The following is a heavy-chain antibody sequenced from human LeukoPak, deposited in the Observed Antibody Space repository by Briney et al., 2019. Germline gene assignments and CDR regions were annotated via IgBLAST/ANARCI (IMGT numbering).Heavy chain of an antibody. J-gene: IGHJ4*02. Sequence: GGSLRLSCAASGFTFSSYAMSWVRQAPGKGLEWVSAISGSGGSTYYADSVKGRFTISRDNSKNTLYPQMNSLRAEDTAVYYCAKDSVAVPAARGFGSRRVFDYWGQGTLVTVSS. CDR2: ISGSGGST. V-gene: IGHV3-23*01. D-gene: IGHD2-2*01. CDR1: GFTFSSYA. CDR3: AKDSVAVPAARGFGSRRVFDY.